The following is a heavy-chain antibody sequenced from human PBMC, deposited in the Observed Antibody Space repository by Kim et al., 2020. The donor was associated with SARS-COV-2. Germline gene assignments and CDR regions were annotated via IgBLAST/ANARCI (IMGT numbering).Heavy chain of an antibody. Sequence: VKCRCTISRDNTKNTLYLQRNSLRPEDTAVYYCAKNIAAAGIGYYYGMDVWGQGTTVTVSS. D-gene: IGHD6-13*01. CDR3: AKNIAAAGIGYYYGMDV. V-gene: IGHV3-23*01. J-gene: IGHJ6*02.